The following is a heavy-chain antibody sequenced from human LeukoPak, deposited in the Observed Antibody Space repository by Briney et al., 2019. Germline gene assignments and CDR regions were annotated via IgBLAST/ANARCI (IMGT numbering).Heavy chain of an antibody. CDR3: TTDSGVATSNGGLVDC. J-gene: IGHJ4*02. V-gene: IGHV3-15*01. Sequence: GGSLRLSCAVSGFTFSNAWMSWVRQAPGKGLEWVGRIKSKADGGTTDYAAPVKGRFTISRDDSKNTLYLQMNSLKTEDTAVYYCTTDSGVATSNGGLVDCWGQGTLVTVSS. CDR2: IKSKADGGTT. CDR1: GFTFSNAW. D-gene: IGHD5-12*01.